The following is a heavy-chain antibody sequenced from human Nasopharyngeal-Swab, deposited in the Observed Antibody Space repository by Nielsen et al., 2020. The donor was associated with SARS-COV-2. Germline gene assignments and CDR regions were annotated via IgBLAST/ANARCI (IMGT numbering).Heavy chain of an antibody. D-gene: IGHD3-10*01. Sequence: GGSLRLSCAASGFSFNNYGMHWVRQAPGKGLEWVAVISSEGSKKSYVASVEGRFTISRDFSKNTLFLQMSSLRPEDTAVYYCAKATQIFWFGQFRNDALDVWGQGTMVTVSS. CDR1: GFSFNNYG. CDR3: AKATQIFWFGQFRNDALDV. J-gene: IGHJ3*01. CDR2: ISSEGSKK. V-gene: IGHV3-30*18.